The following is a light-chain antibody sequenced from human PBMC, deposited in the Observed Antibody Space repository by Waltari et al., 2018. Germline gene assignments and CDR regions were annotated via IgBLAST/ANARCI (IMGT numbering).Light chain of an antibody. CDR2: WAS. Sequence: DIVMTQSPDSLAVSLGERATINCKSSQSLFYSSNNKNYLAWYQQKPGRPPKLLLSWASTRKSGVPDRFSGSGSGTDFTLAISSLQAEDVAVYYCQQYYSLPYTFGRGTKLEIK. J-gene: IGKJ2*01. CDR1: QSLFYSSNNKNY. V-gene: IGKV4-1*01. CDR3: QQYYSLPYT.